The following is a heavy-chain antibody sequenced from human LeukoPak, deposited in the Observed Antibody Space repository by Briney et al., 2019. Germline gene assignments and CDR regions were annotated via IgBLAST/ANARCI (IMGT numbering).Heavy chain of an antibody. Sequence: ASVKVSCKASGYTFTGYYTHWVRQVPGQGLEWMGWINPNSGGTNYAQKFQGRVTMTRDTSISTAYMELSRLRSDDTAVYYCARDLDSMDSSIFDYWGQGTLVTVSS. CDR2: INPNSGGT. D-gene: IGHD2/OR15-2a*01. CDR3: ARDLDSMDSSIFDY. CDR1: GYTFTGYY. V-gene: IGHV1-2*02. J-gene: IGHJ4*02.